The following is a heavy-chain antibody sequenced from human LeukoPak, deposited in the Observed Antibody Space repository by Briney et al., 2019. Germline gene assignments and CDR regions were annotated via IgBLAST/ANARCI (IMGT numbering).Heavy chain of an antibody. CDR3: ARVPYYYGSGSYYNYYGMDV. J-gene: IGHJ6*02. D-gene: IGHD3-10*01. Sequence: SETLSLTCTVSGGSISSYYWSWIRQPPGKGLEWIGYIYHSGSTNYNPSLKSRVTISVDTSKNQFSLKLSSVTAADTAVYYCARVPYYYGSGSYYNYYGMDVWGQGTTVTVSS. CDR2: IYHSGST. V-gene: IGHV4-59*01. CDR1: GGSISSYY.